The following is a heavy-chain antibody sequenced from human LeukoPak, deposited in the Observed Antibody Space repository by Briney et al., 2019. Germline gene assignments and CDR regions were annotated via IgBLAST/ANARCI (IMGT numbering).Heavy chain of an antibody. Sequence: GASVKVSCKVSGYTLTELSMHWVRQAPGKGLEWMGGFDPEDGETIYAQKFQGRVTMIEDTSTDTAYMELSSLRSEDTAVYYCATRSGSYYLDYWGQGTLVTVSS. V-gene: IGHV1-24*01. CDR2: FDPEDGET. CDR3: ATRSGSYYLDY. CDR1: GYTLTELS. J-gene: IGHJ4*02. D-gene: IGHD1-26*01.